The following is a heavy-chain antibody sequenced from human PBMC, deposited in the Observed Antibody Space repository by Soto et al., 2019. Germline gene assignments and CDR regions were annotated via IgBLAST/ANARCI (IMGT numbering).Heavy chain of an antibody. CDR2: ISGSGGST. J-gene: IGHJ6*02. CDR1: GFTFSSYA. CDR3: AKHAGYCSSTSCAYGMDV. V-gene: IGHV3-23*01. D-gene: IGHD2-2*01. Sequence: EVQLLESGGGLVQPGGSLRLSCAASGFTFSSYAMRWVRQAPGKGLEWVSAISGSGGSTYYADSVKGRFTISRDNSKNTLYLQMNSLRAEDTAVYYCAKHAGYCSSTSCAYGMDVWGQGTTVTVSS.